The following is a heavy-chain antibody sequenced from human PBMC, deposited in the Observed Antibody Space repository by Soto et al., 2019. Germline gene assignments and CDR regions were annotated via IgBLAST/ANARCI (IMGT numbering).Heavy chain of an antibody. CDR2: TYYRSKWYN. V-gene: IGHV6-1*01. CDR1: GDSVSSNSVA. CDR3: ARGIPDAFDL. J-gene: IGHJ3*01. D-gene: IGHD3-10*01. Sequence: SQTLSLTCAISGDSVSSNSVAWNWIRQSPSRGLEWLGRTYYRSKWYNDYAISVRSRITSNPDTSKNQFSLQLNSVTPEDTAVYYCARGIPDAFDLCGQGTMVTVSS.